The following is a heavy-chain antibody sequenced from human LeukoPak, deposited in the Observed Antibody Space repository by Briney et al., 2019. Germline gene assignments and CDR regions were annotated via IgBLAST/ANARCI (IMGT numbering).Heavy chain of an antibody. D-gene: IGHD3-10*01. CDR1: GYTFTSYD. CDR2: MNPNSGNT. V-gene: IGHV1-8*01. CDR3: ARDSRGRGLLWFGELQLGYYYYGMDV. Sequence: GASVKVSCKASGYTFTSYDINWVRQATGQGLEWMGWMNPNSGNTGYAQKFQGRVTVTRNTSISTAYMELSSLRSEDTAVYYCARDSRGRGLLWFGELQLGYYYYGMDVWGQGTTVTVSS. J-gene: IGHJ6*02.